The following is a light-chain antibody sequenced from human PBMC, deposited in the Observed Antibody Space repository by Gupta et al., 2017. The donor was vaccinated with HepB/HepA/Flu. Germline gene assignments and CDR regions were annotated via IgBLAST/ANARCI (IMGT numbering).Light chain of an antibody. Sequence: DIQMTQSPSSLSASVGDRVTITCRASQTLSNYLNWYQQRPGRAPKLLIYTASSLQSGVPSRFSGSGSGTDFTLTISSLQPEDFATYYCKHSYHFGGGTKVDI. J-gene: IGKJ4*01. CDR2: TAS. CDR1: QTLSNY. CDR3: KHSYH. V-gene: IGKV1-39*01.